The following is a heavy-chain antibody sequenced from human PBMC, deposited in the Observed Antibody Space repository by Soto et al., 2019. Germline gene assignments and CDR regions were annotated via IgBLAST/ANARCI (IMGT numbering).Heavy chain of an antibody. V-gene: IGHV1-18*01. D-gene: IGHD5-18*01. CDR3: AKDGYTYAYGPDS. Sequence: QVRLVQSGPEVKKPGASVRVSCKASGYSFTSAGISWVRQAPGQGLEWMGWISAYNGYKSFAQKFQGRVTLATDTSTETASMTLENLTSTAPAVNLCAKDGYTYAYGPDSWGQGTLVIVSS. J-gene: IGHJ4*02. CDR1: GYSFTSAG. CDR2: ISAYNGYK.